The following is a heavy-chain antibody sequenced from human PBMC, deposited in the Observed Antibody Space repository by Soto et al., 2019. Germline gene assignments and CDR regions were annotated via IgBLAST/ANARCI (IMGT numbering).Heavy chain of an antibody. J-gene: IGHJ4*02. V-gene: IGHV1-18*01. CDR3: ARVPVFGVVIISDY. CDR1: GYTFTSDG. Sequence: ASVKVSCKASGYTFTSDGISWVRQAPGQGLEWMGWISAYNGNTNYAQKLQGRVTMTTDTSTSTAYMELRSLRSDDTAVYYCARVPVFGVVIISDYGRQGTLVTVSS. D-gene: IGHD3-3*01. CDR2: ISAYNGNT.